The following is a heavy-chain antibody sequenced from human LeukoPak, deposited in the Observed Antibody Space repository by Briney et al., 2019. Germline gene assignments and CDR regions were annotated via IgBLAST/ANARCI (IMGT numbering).Heavy chain of an antibody. D-gene: IGHD6-13*01. J-gene: IGHJ4*02. Sequence: ASVKVSCKVSGYTLTELSMHWVRQATGQGLEWMGWMNPNSGNTGYAQKFQGRVTMTRNTSISTAYMELSSLRSEDTAVYYCARGDPAAAAGDYWGQGTLVTVSS. V-gene: IGHV1-8*01. CDR2: MNPNSGNT. CDR1: GYTLTELS. CDR3: ARGDPAAAAGDY.